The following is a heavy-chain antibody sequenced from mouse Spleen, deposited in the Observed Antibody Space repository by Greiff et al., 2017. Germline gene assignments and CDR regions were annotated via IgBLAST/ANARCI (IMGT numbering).Heavy chain of an antibody. CDR3: ARGGLLPGAMDY. V-gene: IGHV1-82*01. CDR1: GYAFSSSW. Sequence: VQLQQSGPELVKPGASVKISCKASGYAFSSSWMNWVKQRPGKGLEWIGRFYPGDGDTNYNGKFKGKATLTADKSSSTAYMQLSSLTSEDSAVYFCARGGLLPGAMDYWGQGTSVTVSS. CDR2: FYPGDGDT. D-gene: IGHD1-1*01. J-gene: IGHJ4*01.